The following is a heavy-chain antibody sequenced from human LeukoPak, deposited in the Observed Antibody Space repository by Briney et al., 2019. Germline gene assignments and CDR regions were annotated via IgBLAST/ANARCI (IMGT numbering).Heavy chain of an antibody. J-gene: IGHJ6*03. CDR1: GGTFSSYA. V-gene: IGHV1-69*05. CDR2: IIPIFGTA. CDR3: ARVMATIQDYYYYMDV. D-gene: IGHD5-24*01. Sequence: SVKVSCKASGGTFSSYAISWVRQAPGQGLEWMGGIIPIFGTANYAQKFQGRVTITTDESTSTAYMELSSLRSEDTAVYYCARVMATIQDYYYYMDVWGKGTTVTVSS.